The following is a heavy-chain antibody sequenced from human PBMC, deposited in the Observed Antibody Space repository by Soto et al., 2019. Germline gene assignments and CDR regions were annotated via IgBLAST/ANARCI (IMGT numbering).Heavy chain of an antibody. D-gene: IGHD2-2*01. CDR3: AKDLEDCSSTSCSN. Sequence: GGSLRLSCAASGFTFSSYAMSWVRQAPGKGLEWVSAISGSGGSTYYADSVKGRFTISRDNSKNTLYLQMNSLRAEDTAVYYCAKDLEDCSSTSCSNWGQGTLVTVS. CDR2: ISGSGGST. CDR1: GFTFSSYA. V-gene: IGHV3-23*01. J-gene: IGHJ4*02.